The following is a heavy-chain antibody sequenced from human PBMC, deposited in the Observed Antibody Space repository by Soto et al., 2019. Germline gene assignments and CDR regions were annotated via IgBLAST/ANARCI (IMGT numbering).Heavy chain of an antibody. CDR1: GDSFSSYA. Sequence: QVQLVQSVAEVKKPGSSVKVSCKASGDSFSSYAISWVRQAPGHGLEWMGRIIPIFGTPNYAQRVEGRVTITADESTSTANMELSSLRSDDTAVYSCATGGNYYEPSALAYWGQGTLVTVSS. CDR3: ATGGNYYEPSALAY. J-gene: IGHJ4*02. V-gene: IGHV1-69*01. D-gene: IGHD3-22*01. CDR2: IIPIFGTP.